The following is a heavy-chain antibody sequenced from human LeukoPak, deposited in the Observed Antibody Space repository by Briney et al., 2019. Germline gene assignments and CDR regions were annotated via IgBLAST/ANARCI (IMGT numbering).Heavy chain of an antibody. V-gene: IGHV4-59*01. CDR3: ARTTEGGYTYDYFYYYYMDV. CDR1: GDSINNYY. J-gene: IGHJ6*03. CDR2: IYYSGST. Sequence: PSETLSLTCTVSGDSINNYYWSWLRQPPGKGLEWIGYIYYSGSTNYNPSLKSRVTISVDTSKNQFSLKLSSVTAADTAVYYCARTTEGGYTYDYFYYYYMDVWGKGTTVTISS. D-gene: IGHD5-18*01.